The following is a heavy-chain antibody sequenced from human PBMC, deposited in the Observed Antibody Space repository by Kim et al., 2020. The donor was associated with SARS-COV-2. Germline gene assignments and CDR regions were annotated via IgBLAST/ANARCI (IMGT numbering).Heavy chain of an antibody. CDR2: ISGSGGST. D-gene: IGHD3-22*01. CDR1: GFTFSSYA. CDR3: AKDLRAYYYDSSGYRPFDY. Sequence: GGSLRLSCAASGFTFSSYAMSWVRQAPGKGLEWVSAISGSGGSTYYADSVKGRFTISRDNSKNTLYLQMNSLRAEDTAVYYCAKDLRAYYYDSSGYRPFDYWGQGTLVTVSS. J-gene: IGHJ4*02. V-gene: IGHV3-23*01.